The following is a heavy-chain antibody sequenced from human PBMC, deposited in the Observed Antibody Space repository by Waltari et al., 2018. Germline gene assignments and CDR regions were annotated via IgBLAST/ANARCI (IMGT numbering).Heavy chain of an antibody. CDR3: AASGESGSYYRSGYGMDV. D-gene: IGHD1-26*01. CDR2: IVVGSGNT. J-gene: IGHJ6*02. Sequence: QMQLVQSGPEVKKPGTSVKVSCKASGFTFTSSAMQWVRQARGQRLEWIGWIVVGSGNTNYAQKFQERVTITRDMSTSTAYMELSSLRSEDTAVYYCAASGESGSYYRSGYGMDVWGQGTTVTVSS. V-gene: IGHV1-58*02. CDR1: GFTFTSSA.